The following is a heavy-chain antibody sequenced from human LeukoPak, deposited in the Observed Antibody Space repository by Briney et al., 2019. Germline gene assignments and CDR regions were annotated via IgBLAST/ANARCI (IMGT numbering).Heavy chain of an antibody. V-gene: IGHV3-7*01. D-gene: IGHD2-21*01. CDR3: TRDNRYYY. Sequence: AGGSLRLSCAASGFTFSNYWMSWVRQAPGKGLEWVANIKEDGSEKYYEDSVKGRFTISRDNAKNLVYLQMNSLRAEDTAVYYCTRDNRYYYWGQGTVVTVSS. J-gene: IGHJ4*02. CDR1: GFTFSNYW. CDR2: IKEDGSEK.